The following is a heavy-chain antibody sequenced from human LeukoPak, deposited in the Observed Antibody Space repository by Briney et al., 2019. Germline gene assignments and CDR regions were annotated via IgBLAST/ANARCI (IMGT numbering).Heavy chain of an antibody. D-gene: IGHD3-10*01. CDR2: VNPKSGGT. CDR3: ATHYGSGGYDNELLDY. J-gene: IGHJ4*02. V-gene: IGHV1-2*01. CDR1: GYTFTGYY. Sequence: ASVKVSCKASGYTFTGYYMHWVRQAPGQGLEWMGVVNPKSGGTNYVQKFQGRDTRTRDTSVSTAYMELSRLTSDDTVVYYGATHYGSGGYDNELLDYWGQGTLVTVSS.